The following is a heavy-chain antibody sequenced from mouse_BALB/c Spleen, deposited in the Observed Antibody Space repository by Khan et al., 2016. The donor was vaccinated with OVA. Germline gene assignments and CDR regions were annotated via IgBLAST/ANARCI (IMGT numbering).Heavy chain of an antibody. CDR1: GYSITTNYA. CDR2: ISYSGST. D-gene: IGHD1-1*01. V-gene: IGHV3-2*02. Sequence: EVQLQESGPGLVKPSQSLSLTCTVTGYSITTNYAWDWIRQFPGNKLEWMGYISYSGSTSYNPSLKSRISITRDTSKNQFFLQLNSVTTEDTATXYCARNNYYGYAVDYWGQGTSVTVSS. CDR3: ARNNYYGYAVDY. J-gene: IGHJ4*01.